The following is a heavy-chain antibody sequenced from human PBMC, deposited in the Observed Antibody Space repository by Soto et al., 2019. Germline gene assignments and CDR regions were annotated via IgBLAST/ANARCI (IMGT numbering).Heavy chain of an antibody. CDR1: GFTFSSYW. Sequence: PGGSLRLSCAASGFTFSSYWMSLVRQAPGKGLEWVANIKQDGSEKYYVDSVKGRFTISRDNAKNSLYLQMNSLRAEDTAVYYCARAYSSGWYEEYFDYWGQGTLVTVSS. CDR3: ARAYSSGWYEEYFDY. CDR2: IKQDGSEK. D-gene: IGHD6-19*01. J-gene: IGHJ4*02. V-gene: IGHV3-7*01.